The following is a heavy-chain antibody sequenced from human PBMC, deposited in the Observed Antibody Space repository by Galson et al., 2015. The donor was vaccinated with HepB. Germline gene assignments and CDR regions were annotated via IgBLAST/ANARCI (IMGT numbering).Heavy chain of an antibody. D-gene: IGHD3-3*01. CDR3: ARDGDFWSGYAGGYEHYFDY. J-gene: IGHJ4*02. Sequence: SVKVSCKASGYTFTSYGISWVRQAPGQGLEWMGWISAYNGNTNYAQKLQGRVTMTTDTSTSTAYMELRSLRSDDTAVYYCARDGDFWSGYAGGYEHYFDYWGQGTLVTVSS. V-gene: IGHV1-18*01. CDR1: GYTFTSYG. CDR2: ISAYNGNT.